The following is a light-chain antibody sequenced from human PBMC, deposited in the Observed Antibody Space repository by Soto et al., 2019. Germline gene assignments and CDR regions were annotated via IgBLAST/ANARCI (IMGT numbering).Light chain of an antibody. J-gene: IGKJ5*01. CDR3: QQYDNLPT. Sequence: DIQMTQSPSSLSASVGDRVTITCQASQDISNYLNCFWQKPGKVPNLLIYDVSNLETGVPSRFTGSGSGTDFTFTISSLQPEDIATFYCQQYDNLPTFGQGTRLEIK. V-gene: IGKV1-33*01. CDR2: DVS. CDR1: QDISNY.